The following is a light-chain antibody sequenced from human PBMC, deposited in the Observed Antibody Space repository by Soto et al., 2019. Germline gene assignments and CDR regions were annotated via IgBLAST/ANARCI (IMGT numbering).Light chain of an antibody. Sequence: QSALTQPASVSVSPGQSITISCTGTSSDVGAYNYVSWYQQHPGKAPKLMIFEVSDRPSGVSNRFSGSKSGNTASLTISGRQAEDEAGYYCSSYTSSNTLVFGGGTKVTVL. CDR2: EVS. CDR3: SSYTSSNTLV. CDR1: SSDVGAYNY. J-gene: IGLJ2*01. V-gene: IGLV2-14*01.